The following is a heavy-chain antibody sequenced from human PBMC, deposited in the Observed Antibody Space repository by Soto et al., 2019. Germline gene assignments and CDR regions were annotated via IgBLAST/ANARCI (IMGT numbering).Heavy chain of an antibody. V-gene: IGHV4-30-4*01. Sequence: SETLSLTCTVSGGSISSGDYYWSWIRQPPGKGLEWIGYIYYSGSTYYNPSLKSRVTISVDTSKNQFSLKLSSVTAADTAVYYCAREAGYCTNGVCYTPFDPWGQGTLVTVSS. CDR1: GGSISSGDYY. CDR3: AREAGYCTNGVCYTPFDP. CDR2: IYYSGST. D-gene: IGHD2-8*01. J-gene: IGHJ5*02.